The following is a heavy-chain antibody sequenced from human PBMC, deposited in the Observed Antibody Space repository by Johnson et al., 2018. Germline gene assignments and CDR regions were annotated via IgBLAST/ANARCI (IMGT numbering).Heavy chain of an antibody. CDR2: ISGSGGAT. D-gene: IGHD2-21*02. V-gene: IGHV3-23*04. J-gene: IGHJ6*03. CDR3: AKVPSEHIVGVTASRARYYYYMDV. CDR1: GFTFNNYA. Sequence: VQLVQSGGGLVQPGGSLRLSCGASGFTFNNYALTWVRQAPGKGLEWVSGISGSGGATFYAKSVKGRFTISRDNSKNTLYLQMNSLRAEDTAVYYCAKVPSEHIVGVTASRARYYYYMDVWGKGTTVTVSS.